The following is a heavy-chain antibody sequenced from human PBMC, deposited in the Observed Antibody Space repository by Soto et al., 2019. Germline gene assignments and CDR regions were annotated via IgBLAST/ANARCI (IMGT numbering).Heavy chain of an antibody. CDR1: GGSVSSYY. V-gene: IGHV4-4*07. J-gene: IGHJ5*02. D-gene: IGHD7-27*01. Sequence: SETLSLTCTVSGGSVSSYYWSWIRQPAGKGLEWIGRFYTSGNTNYNPSLKSRVTMSLDTSKNQFSLKLSSVTAADTAVYLCASDSTGWFDPWGQGTLVTV. CDR3: ASDSTGWFDP. CDR2: FYTSGNT.